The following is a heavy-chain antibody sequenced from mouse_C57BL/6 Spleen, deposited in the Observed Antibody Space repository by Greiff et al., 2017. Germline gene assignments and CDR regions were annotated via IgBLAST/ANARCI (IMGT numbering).Heavy chain of an antibody. CDR2: IDPSDSYT. D-gene: IGHD3-2*02. CDR3: ARSGWVDSSGYLDNN. J-gene: IGHJ2*01. V-gene: IGHV1-69*01. CDR1: GYTFTSYW. Sequence: QVQLQQPGAELVMPGASVKLSCKASGYTFTSYWMHWVKQRPGQGLEWIGEIDPSDSYTNYNQKFKGKSTLTVDKSSSTAYMQLSSLTSEDSAVYYCARSGWVDSSGYLDNNGGQGTTLTVSS.